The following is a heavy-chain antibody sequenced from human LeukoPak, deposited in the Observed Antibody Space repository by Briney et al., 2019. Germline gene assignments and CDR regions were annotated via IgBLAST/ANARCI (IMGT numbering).Heavy chain of an antibody. Sequence: SGPTLVNPTQTLTLTCSFSGFSLSTRGVGVGWIRQPPGKALEWLALIYWDDDKRYSSSLKSRLTITQDTSKKQVVLTMTNMDPVDTATYFCAHRQDSSSYGKWGQGTLVTVSS. D-gene: IGHD3-22*01. CDR1: GFSLSTRGVG. J-gene: IGHJ4*02. CDR3: AHRQDSSSYGK. V-gene: IGHV2-5*02. CDR2: IYWDDDK.